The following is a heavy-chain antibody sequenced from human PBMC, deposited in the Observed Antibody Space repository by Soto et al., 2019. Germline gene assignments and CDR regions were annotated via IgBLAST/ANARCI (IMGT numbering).Heavy chain of an antibody. CDR3: ASMIGDPVLSFDS. V-gene: IGHV4-59*01. Sequence: QVQLQESGPGLVKPSETLSLTCTVSGGSISSYYWSWIRQPPGKGLEWIGFIFYSGSTSYNPSLKSRATLSIDTSEYQFSLKLNSVTAADTAVFYCASMIGDPVLSFDSWGQGTLVALSS. CDR1: GGSISSYY. J-gene: IGHJ5*01. D-gene: IGHD3-10*02. CDR2: IFYSGST.